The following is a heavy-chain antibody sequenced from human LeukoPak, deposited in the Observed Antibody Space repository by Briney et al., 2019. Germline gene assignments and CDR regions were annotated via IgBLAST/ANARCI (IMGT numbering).Heavy chain of an antibody. D-gene: IGHD6-13*01. V-gene: IGHV1-69*01. CDR1: GGTFSSYA. J-gene: IGHJ4*02. CDR2: IIPIFGTA. Sequence: SVKVSCXASGGTFSSYAISWVRQAPGQGLEWMGGIIPIFGTANYAQKFQGRVTITADESTSTAYMELSSLRSEDTAVYYCATGRRNSSSWGDYWGQGTLVTVSS. CDR3: ATGRRNSSSWGDY.